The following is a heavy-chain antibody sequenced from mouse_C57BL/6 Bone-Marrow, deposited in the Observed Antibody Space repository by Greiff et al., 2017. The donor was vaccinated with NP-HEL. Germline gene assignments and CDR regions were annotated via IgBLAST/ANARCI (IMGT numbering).Heavy chain of an antibody. CDR3: ASPIYYGYDEGFAY. V-gene: IGHV5-6*01. Sequence: QLKESGGDLVKPGGSLKLSCAASGFTFSSYGMSWVRQTPDKRLEWVATISSGGSYTYYPDSVKGRFTISRDNAKNTLYLQMSSLKSEDTAMYYCASPIYYGYDEGFAYWGQGTLVTVSA. J-gene: IGHJ3*01. CDR1: GFTFSSYG. CDR2: ISSGGSYT. D-gene: IGHD2-2*01.